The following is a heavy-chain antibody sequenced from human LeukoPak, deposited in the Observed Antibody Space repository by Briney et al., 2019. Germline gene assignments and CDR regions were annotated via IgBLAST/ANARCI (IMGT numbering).Heavy chain of an antibody. CDR3: ARGDYSSSWQKYYYYYYMDV. J-gene: IGHJ6*03. CDR2: IYYSGST. D-gene: IGHD6-13*01. CDR1: GGSISSYY. Sequence: SETLSLTCTVSGGSISSYYWSWIRQPPGKGLEWIGYIYYSGSTNYNPSLKSRVTISVDTSKNQFSLKLSSVTAADTAVYYCARGDYSSSWQKYYYYYYMDVWGKGTTVTISS. V-gene: IGHV4-59*01.